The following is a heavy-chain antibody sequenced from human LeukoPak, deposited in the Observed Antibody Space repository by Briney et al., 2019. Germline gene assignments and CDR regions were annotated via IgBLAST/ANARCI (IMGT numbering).Heavy chain of an antibody. CDR1: GYTFTSYY. CDR2: INPSGGST. D-gene: IGHD3-22*01. J-gene: IGHJ3*02. V-gene: IGHV1-46*01. Sequence: ASVKVSCKASGYTFTSYYMHWVRQAPGQGLEWMGIINPSGGSTSYAQKFQGRVTMTRDTSTSTVYMELSSLRSEDTAVYYCARDLRAGLPIGAFDIRGQGTMVTVSS. CDR3: ARDLRAGLPIGAFDI.